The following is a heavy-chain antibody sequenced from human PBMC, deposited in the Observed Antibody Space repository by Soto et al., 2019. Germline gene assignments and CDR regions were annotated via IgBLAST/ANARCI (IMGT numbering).Heavy chain of an antibody. D-gene: IGHD6-6*01. Sequence: QVQLVQSGAEVKKPGSSVKVSCKASGVTFSSYTISWVRQAPGQGLEWMVRIIPILAIANYAQKFQSRVTSTADKSTSTAYMELSRLRNEDTVVYYLARGDKSSSSGWFYPCGQGTLVTVAS. CDR3: ARGDKSSSSGWFYP. V-gene: IGHV1-69*02. CDR1: GVTFSSYT. J-gene: IGHJ5*02. CDR2: IIPILAIA.